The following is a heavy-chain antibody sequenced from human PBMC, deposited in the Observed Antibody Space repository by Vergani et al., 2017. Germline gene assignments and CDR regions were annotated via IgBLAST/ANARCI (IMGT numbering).Heavy chain of an antibody. CDR1: GFTFSSYA. CDR2: ISGSAGST. Sequence: EVQLLESGGGLVQPGGSLRLSCAASGFTFSSYAMSWVCQAPGKGLEWVSAISGSAGSTYYADSGKGRFTITRDNSTNTLYLHMNSLRADDTAGYYCAKCHSGSCRTYQQRYWYFDLWGRGTLVTVSS. J-gene: IGHJ2*01. D-gene: IGHD1-26*01. V-gene: IGHV3-23*01. CDR3: AKCHSGSCRTYQQRYWYFDL.